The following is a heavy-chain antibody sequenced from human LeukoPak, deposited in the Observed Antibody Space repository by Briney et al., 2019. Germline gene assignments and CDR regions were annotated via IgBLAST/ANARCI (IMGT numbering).Heavy chain of an antibody. Sequence: PSETLSLTCTVSGGSISSSSYYWGWIRQPPGRGLEWIGSIFYSGSTYYNPSLKSRVTISVDTSKNQFSLKLTSVTAADTAVYYCARDRRSSNYYGSGSYRGFDPWGQGTLVTVSS. V-gene: IGHV4-39*07. CDR2: IFYSGST. CDR3: ARDRRSSNYYGSGSYRGFDP. D-gene: IGHD3-10*01. J-gene: IGHJ5*02. CDR1: GGSISSSSYY.